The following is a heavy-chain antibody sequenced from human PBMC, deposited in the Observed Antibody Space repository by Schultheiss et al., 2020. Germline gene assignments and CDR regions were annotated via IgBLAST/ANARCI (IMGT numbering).Heavy chain of an antibody. CDR1: GYTFTSYA. D-gene: IGHD6-6*01. CDR3: ARDSGVVGAARPRQLGY. Sequence: ASVKVSCKASGYTFTSYAMHWVRQAPGQRLEWMGWINAGNGNTKYSQKFQGRVTITRDTSASTAYMELSSLRSEDTAVYYCARDSGVVGAARPRQLGYWGQGTLVTVSS. CDR2: INAGNGNT. V-gene: IGHV1-3*01. J-gene: IGHJ4*02.